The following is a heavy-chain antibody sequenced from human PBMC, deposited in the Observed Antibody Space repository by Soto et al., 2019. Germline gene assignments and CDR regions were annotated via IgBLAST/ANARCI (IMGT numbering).Heavy chain of an antibody. CDR1: GFSLITSGVA. D-gene: IGHD3-3*01. V-gene: IGHV2-5*02. CDR2: IFWDDDK. Sequence: SGPTLGEPTQTLTLTCTFSGFSLITSGVAVGCIRQAPRKAPEWLAFIFWDDDKRYSPSLENRLTITKDTSKNQVVLTMTNMDPVDTATYYCARIFDFWSGYYFSYWGRGTLVTVSS. CDR3: ARIFDFWSGYYFSY. J-gene: IGHJ4*02.